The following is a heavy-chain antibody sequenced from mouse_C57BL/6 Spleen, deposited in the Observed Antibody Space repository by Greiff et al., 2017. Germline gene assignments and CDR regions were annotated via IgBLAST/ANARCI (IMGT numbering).Heavy chain of an antibody. J-gene: IGHJ4*01. Sequence: VQRVESGPGLVAPSQSLSITCTVSGFSLTSYGVSWVRQPPGKGLEWLGVIWGDGSTNYHSALISRLSISKDNSKSQVFLKLNSLQTDDTATYYCAKAHGRLRQEGPYYYAMDYWGQGTSVTVSS. V-gene: IGHV2-3*01. CDR1: GFSLTSYG. CDR3: AKAHGRLRQEGPYYYAMDY. CDR2: IWGDGST. D-gene: IGHD2-4*01.